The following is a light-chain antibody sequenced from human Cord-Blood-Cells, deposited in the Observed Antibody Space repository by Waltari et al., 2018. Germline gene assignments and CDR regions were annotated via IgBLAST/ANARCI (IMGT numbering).Light chain of an antibody. CDR3: QSYDSSNQV. CDR1: SVRIASNY. V-gene: IGLV6-57*01. CDR2: EDN. J-gene: IGLJ2*01. Sequence: NFMLTQPHSVSESPGKTVTISCTRSSVRIASNYVKGYQQRPGSSPTTVIYEDNQRPSGVPDRFSGSIDSSSNSASLTISGLKTEDEADYYCQSYDSSNQVFGGGTKLTVL.